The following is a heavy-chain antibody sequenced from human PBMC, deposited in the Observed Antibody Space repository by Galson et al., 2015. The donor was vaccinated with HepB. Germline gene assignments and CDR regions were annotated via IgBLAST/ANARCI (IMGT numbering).Heavy chain of an antibody. V-gene: IGHV1-69*06. Sequence: SCKASGGTFSRYTISWVRQAPGQGLEWMGGITPIFGTASYAQKFQGRVTITADKSTSTAYMELSSLRSEDTAVYYCARSYGGGRIVWGQGTLVTVSS. CDR1: GGTFSRYT. D-gene: IGHD1-26*01. J-gene: IGHJ4*02. CDR2: ITPIFGTA. CDR3: ARSYGGGRIV.